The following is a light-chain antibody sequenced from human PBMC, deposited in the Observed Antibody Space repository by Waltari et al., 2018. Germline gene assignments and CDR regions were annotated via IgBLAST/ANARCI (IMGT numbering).Light chain of an antibody. CDR3: YSTDFSGHGRV. CDR2: EDI. V-gene: IGLV3-10*01. CDR1: ALSKKY. J-gene: IGLJ3*02. Sequence: SYELTQPPSVSVSPGQTARITCSGDALSKKYAYWYQQKSGQAPVLVIYEDIKRPTGIPGGFSGASAGTTATLTISGAHVDDEADYYCYSTDFSGHGRVFGGGTKLTIL.